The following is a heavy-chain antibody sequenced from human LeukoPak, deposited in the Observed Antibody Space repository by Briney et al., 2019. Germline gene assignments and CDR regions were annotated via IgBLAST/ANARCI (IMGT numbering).Heavy chain of an antibody. CDR3: ARLAGSTSFEPGFDP. Sequence: GESLKISCKGSGYSFTTYWIGWVRQMPGKGLEWMGIIYPGDSDTRYSPSFQGQVTISADKSISTTYLQWSSLKASDTAMYYCARLAGSTSFEPGFDPWGQGTLITVSS. J-gene: IGHJ5*02. D-gene: IGHD1-26*01. V-gene: IGHV5-51*01. CDR1: GYSFTTYW. CDR2: IYPGDSDT.